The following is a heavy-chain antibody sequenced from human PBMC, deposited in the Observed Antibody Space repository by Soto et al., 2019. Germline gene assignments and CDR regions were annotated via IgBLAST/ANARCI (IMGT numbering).Heavy chain of an antibody. D-gene: IGHD6-19*01. CDR3: ARGGRGSGLYFLYYFDL. CDR1: AVSLSNYY. V-gene: IGHV4-59*01. CDR2: IYHTGST. J-gene: IGHJ4*02. Sequence: SATLSLTGSFSAVSLSNYYWTWIRHSPGKGLEWIGEIYHTGSTKYNPSLKSRVAISVDMSKNQFSLTLSSVTPADTAVYYCARGGRGSGLYFLYYFDLWGQGTLVTVSS.